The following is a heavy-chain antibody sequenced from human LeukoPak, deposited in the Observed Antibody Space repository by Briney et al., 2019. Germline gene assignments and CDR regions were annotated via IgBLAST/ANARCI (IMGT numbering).Heavy chain of an antibody. J-gene: IGHJ5*02. V-gene: IGHV3-23*01. Sequence: PGGSLRLSCAASGFTFNNYAMSWVRQAPGKGLEWVSGISGSGDTTYYADSVKGRFTISRDNSKNTLYLQMNSLRAEDTAVYYCAKGYNGYDYGGWSDPWGQGTLVTVSS. D-gene: IGHD5-12*01. CDR2: ISGSGDTT. CDR1: GFTFNNYA. CDR3: AKGYNGYDYGGWSDP.